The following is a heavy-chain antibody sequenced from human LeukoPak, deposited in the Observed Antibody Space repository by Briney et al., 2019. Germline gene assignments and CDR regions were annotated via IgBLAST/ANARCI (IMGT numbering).Heavy chain of an antibody. V-gene: IGHV3-21*01. D-gene: IGHD2-2*01. CDR2: ISSSSSYI. CDR1: GFTFSSYS. Sequence: GGSLRLSCAASGFTFSSYSMNWVRQAPGKGLEWVSSISSSSSYIYYADPVKGRFTISRDNAKNSLYLQMNSLRAEDTAVYYCARASGGDIVVVPAAAQYYFDYWGQGTLVTASS. J-gene: IGHJ4*02. CDR3: ARASGGDIVVVPAAAQYYFDY.